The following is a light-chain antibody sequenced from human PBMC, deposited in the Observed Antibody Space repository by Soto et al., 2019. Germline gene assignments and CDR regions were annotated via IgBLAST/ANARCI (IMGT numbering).Light chain of an antibody. Sequence: EIVLTQSPATLSLSPEERATLSCRVSQSVGSSLAWYQQKPGQAPRLLIYDASNRATGIPARFSGSGSGTDFTLTISRLEPEDFAVYYCQQYNNWPITFGQGTRLENK. CDR1: QSVGSS. V-gene: IGKV3-11*01. CDR2: DAS. J-gene: IGKJ5*01. CDR3: QQYNNWPIT.